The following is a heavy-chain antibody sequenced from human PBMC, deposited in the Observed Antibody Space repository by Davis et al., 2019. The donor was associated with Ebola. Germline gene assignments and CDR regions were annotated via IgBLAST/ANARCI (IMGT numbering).Heavy chain of an antibody. CDR1: GGSFSGYY. CDR2: INHSGST. V-gene: IGHV4-34*01. D-gene: IGHD6-6*01. CDR3: AVAARYYYYGMDV. J-gene: IGHJ6*02. Sequence: MPSETLSLTCAVHGGSFSGYYWSWIRQPPGKGLEWIGEINHSGSTNYNPSLKSRVTISVDTSKNQFSLKLSSVTAADTAVYYCAVAARYYYYGMDVWGQGTTVTVSS.